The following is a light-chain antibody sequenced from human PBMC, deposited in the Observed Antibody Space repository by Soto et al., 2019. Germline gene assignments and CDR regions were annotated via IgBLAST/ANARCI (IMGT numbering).Light chain of an antibody. CDR3: QQYNNWPMT. CDR2: GAS. J-gene: IGKJ1*01. Sequence: EIVMTQSPATLSLSPGERATLSCRASQSVSSNLAWYQQKPGQAPRLLIYGASTRATGIPARFSGSGSGTEFTLTISSLQSEYFVVYYCQQYNNWPMTFGQGTKVEIK. V-gene: IGKV3-15*01. CDR1: QSVSSN.